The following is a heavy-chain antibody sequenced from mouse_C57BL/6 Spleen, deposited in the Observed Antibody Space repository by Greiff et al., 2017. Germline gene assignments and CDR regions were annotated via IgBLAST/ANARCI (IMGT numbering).Heavy chain of an antibody. CDR3: TRSYYSNYWYFDV. CDR2: IDPETGGT. D-gene: IGHD2-5*01. V-gene: IGHV1-15*01. Sequence: QVQLQQSGAELVRPGASVTLSCKASGYTFTDYEMHWVKQTPVHGLEWIGAIDPETGGTAYNQKFKGKAILTADKSSSTAYMELRSLTSADSAVYYCTRSYYSNYWYFDVWGTGTTVTVSS. J-gene: IGHJ1*03. CDR1: GYTFTDYE.